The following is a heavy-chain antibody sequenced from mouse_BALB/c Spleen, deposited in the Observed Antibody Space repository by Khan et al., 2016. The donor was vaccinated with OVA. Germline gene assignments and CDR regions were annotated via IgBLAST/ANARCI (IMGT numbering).Heavy chain of an antibody. J-gene: IGHJ1*01. CDR2: IDPANGNT. V-gene: IGHV14-3*02. CDR1: GFNIKDTY. D-gene: IGHD1-1*01. Sequence: EVQLQESGAELVKPGASVKLSCTASGFNIKDTYMHWVKQRPEQGLEWIGRIDPANGNTKYDPKFQGKATITADTSSNTAYLQLSSLTSEDTAVYYCARLRFGYFDVWGAGTTVTVSS. CDR3: ARLRFGYFDV.